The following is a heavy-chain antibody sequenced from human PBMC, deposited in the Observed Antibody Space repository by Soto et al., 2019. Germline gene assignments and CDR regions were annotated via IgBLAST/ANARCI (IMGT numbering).Heavy chain of an antibody. CDR2: ISYSSSYI. D-gene: IGHD6-19*01. CDR1: GFTFSSYS. J-gene: IGHJ5*02. V-gene: IGHV3-21*01. Sequence: EVQLVESGGGLVKPGGSLRLSCAASGFTFSSYSMNWVRQAPGKGLEWVSYISYSSSYIYYADSVKGRFTISRANAKNSLYLQRNSLRDEDTAVYYCAASSGWPWGQGTLVTVSS. CDR3: AASSGWP.